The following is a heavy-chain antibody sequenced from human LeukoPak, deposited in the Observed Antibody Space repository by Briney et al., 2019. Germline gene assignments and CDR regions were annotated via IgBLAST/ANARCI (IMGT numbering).Heavy chain of an antibody. CDR2: INHSGST. J-gene: IGHJ3*02. D-gene: IGHD1-1*01. Sequence: SETLSLTCAVYGGSFSGYYWSWIRQPPGKGLEWVGEINHSGSTNYNPSLKSRVTISVDTSKNQFSLKLSSVTAADTAVYYCARRLENDAFDIWGQGTMVTVSS. CDR3: ARRLENDAFDI. CDR1: GGSFSGYY. V-gene: IGHV4-34*01.